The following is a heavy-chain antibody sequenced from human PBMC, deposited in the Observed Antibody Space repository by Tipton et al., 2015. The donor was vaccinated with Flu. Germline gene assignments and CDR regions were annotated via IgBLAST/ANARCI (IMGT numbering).Heavy chain of an antibody. CDR3: AKSGGFDS. CDR1: GFTFRTNG. V-gene: IGHV3-30*02. Sequence: GSLRLSCAASGFTFRTNGMHRVRQAPGKGLEWVAHIRSDETTEYADSVKGRFTISRDNSKDMLYLQMNSLRAEDTAVFYCAKSGGFDSWNQGALVIVSS. CDR2: IRSDETTE. J-gene: IGHJ4*02. D-gene: IGHD1-26*01.